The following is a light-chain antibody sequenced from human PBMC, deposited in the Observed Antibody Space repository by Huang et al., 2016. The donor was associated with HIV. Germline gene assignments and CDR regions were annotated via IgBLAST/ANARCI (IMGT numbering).Light chain of an antibody. J-gene: IGKJ1*01. V-gene: IGKV1-NL1*01. Sequence: DIQMTQSPSSLSASVGDRVAIPCRASQGISNSLAWYQQKPGKAPKLLLYAASKLEGGVTSRLSGSGSGAVYTLTISSLQPEDVAVYHCQQYHGVPWTFGQGTKVEVK. CDR1: QGISNS. CDR3: QQYHGVPWT. CDR2: AAS.